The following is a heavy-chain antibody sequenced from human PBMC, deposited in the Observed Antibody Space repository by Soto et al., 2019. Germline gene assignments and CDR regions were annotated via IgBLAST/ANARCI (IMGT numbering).Heavy chain of an antibody. CDR1: GFYFDDYA. CDR3: DEGRLSSGYLFDY. J-gene: IGHJ4*02. Sequence: EVQLVESGGGLVQPGRSLRLSCAASGFYFDDYAMHWVRQAPGKGPEWVSGICWNSGSVDYADSVKRRFTLSRDNAKNSLYLRMNRLGQEDTASCYCDEGRLSSGYLFDYWGQGALVTVSS. V-gene: IGHV3-9*01. CDR2: ICWNSGSV. D-gene: IGHD3-22*01.